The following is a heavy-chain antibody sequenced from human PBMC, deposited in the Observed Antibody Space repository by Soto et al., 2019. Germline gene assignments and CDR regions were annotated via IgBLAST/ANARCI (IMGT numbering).Heavy chain of an antibody. CDR2: IYYSGST. CDR1: GGSISSGGYY. CDR3: ARLEQQTYGMDV. V-gene: IGHV4-31*03. Sequence: NPSETLSLTCTVSGGSISSGGYYWSWIRQHPGKGLEWIGYIYYSGSTYYNPSLKSRVTISVDTSKNQFSLKLSSVTAADTAVYYCARLEQQTYGMDVWGQGTTVTVSS. J-gene: IGHJ6*02. D-gene: IGHD6-13*01.